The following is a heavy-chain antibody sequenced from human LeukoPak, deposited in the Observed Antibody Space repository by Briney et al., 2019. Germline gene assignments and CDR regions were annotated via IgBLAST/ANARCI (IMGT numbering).Heavy chain of an antibody. CDR3: ARGPWDYDSSDY. CDR1: GGTFSSSA. J-gene: IGHJ4*02. Sequence: SVKVSCKASGGTFSSSAISWVRQAPGQGLEWMGGIIPIFDTANYAQKFQGRVTITADKSTSTAYMELSSLTSEDTAMYYCARGPWDYDSSDYWGQGTLVTVSS. D-gene: IGHD3-22*01. CDR2: IIPIFDTA. V-gene: IGHV1-69*06.